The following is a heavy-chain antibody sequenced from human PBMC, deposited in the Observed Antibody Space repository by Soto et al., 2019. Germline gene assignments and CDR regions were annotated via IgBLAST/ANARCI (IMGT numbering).Heavy chain of an antibody. CDR1: GLTFSKYG. Sequence: QVLLVESGGGVVQPGRSLRLSCAASGLTFSKYGMHWVRQAPGKWLEWVAALSYDGKKEYYADSVKGRFTISRDNSKNTLYLQMDALRIEDTALYYCGKDSDFYEILTGYIDHWGQGTPVTVS. D-gene: IGHD3-9*01. CDR2: LSYDGKKE. V-gene: IGHV3-30*18. J-gene: IGHJ5*02. CDR3: GKDSDFYEILTGYIDH.